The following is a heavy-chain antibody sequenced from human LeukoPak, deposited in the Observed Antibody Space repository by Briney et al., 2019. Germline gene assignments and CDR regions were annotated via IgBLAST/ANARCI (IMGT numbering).Heavy chain of an antibody. D-gene: IGHD6-13*01. CDR3: ARGYSSWNP. J-gene: IGHJ1*01. V-gene: IGHV4-59*01. CDR1: GGSIGIYY. CDR2: IYYSGST. Sequence: PSETLSLTCTVSGGSIGIYYWSWIRQPPGKGLEWIGYIYYSGSTNYNPSLKSRVTISVDTSKNQFSLKLSSVTAADTAVYYCARGYSSWNPWGQGTLVTVSS.